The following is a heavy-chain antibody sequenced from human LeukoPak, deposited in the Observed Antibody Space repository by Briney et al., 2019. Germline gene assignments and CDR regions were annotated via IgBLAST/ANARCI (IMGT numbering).Heavy chain of an antibody. Sequence: SETLSLTCAVYGGSFSGYYWSWIRQPPGKGLEWIGEINHSGSTNYNPSLKSRVTISVDTSKNQFSLKLSSVTAADTAVYYCARFFNYGSGRTSYWYFDLWGRGTLVTVSS. J-gene: IGHJ2*01. CDR2: INHSGST. CDR1: GGSFSGYY. CDR3: ARFFNYGSGRTSYWYFDL. D-gene: IGHD3-10*01. V-gene: IGHV4-34*01.